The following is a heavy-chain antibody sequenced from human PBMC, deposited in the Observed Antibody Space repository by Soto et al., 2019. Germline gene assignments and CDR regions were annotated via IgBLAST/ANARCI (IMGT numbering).Heavy chain of an antibody. V-gene: IGHV4-4*02. CDR1: GGSISGINW. CDR3: ARFGGGMDV. D-gene: IGHD3-10*01. Sequence: QVQLQESGPGLVKPSGTLSLTCAVSGGSISGINWRSWVRQPPGKGLEWIGEVYHSGTTNYNPSLKIRVTRSVDKSKNQFSLKLSSVTAADTAVYYCARFGGGMDVWGQGTTVTVSS. J-gene: IGHJ6*02. CDR2: VYHSGTT.